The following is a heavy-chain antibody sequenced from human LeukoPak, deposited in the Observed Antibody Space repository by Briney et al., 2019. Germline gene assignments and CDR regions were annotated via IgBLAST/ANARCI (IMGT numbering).Heavy chain of an antibody. J-gene: IGHJ4*02. V-gene: IGHV3-53*01. D-gene: IGHD1-26*01. CDR1: GFTVSSNY. CDR3: ARGRPPGD. Sequence: GGSLRLSCAASGFTVSSNYLIWLRQAPGKGLEWVSYIYGDSSRNYADSVKGRFTISRDNSKNTLCLQMNSLRAEDTAVYFCARGRPPGDWGQGTLVTVPS. CDR2: IYGDSSR.